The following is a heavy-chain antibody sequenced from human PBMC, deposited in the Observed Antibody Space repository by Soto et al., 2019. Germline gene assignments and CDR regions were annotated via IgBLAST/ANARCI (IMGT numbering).Heavy chain of an antibody. V-gene: IGHV3-21*01. J-gene: IGHJ6*02. CDR1: GFTFSSYS. CDR2: ISSSSYI. Sequence: GGSLRLSCAASGFTFSSYSMNWVRQAPGKGLEWVSSISSSSYIYYADSVKGRFTISRDNAKNSLYLQMNSLRAEDTVVYYCARDHQISPADYYGMDVWGQGTTVTVSS. CDR3: ARDHQISPADYYGMDV.